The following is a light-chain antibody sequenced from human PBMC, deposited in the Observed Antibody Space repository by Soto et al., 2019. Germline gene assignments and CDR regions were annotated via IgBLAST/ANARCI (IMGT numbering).Light chain of an antibody. Sequence: DIQMTQSPSTLSASVGDRVTITCRASQNINNWLAWYQQKPGKAPKLLIYKASTLESGVPSRFSGSGFGTEFTLTISSLQPDDFATYYCQQYNTYSCTFGPGAKVDIK. J-gene: IGKJ3*01. CDR1: QNINNW. V-gene: IGKV1-5*03. CDR2: KAS. CDR3: QQYNTYSCT.